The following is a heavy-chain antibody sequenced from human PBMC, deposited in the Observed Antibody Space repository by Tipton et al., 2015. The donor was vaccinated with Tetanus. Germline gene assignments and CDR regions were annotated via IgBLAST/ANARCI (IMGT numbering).Heavy chain of an antibody. Sequence: SLRLSCAASGFTFSSYEMNWVRQAPGKGLEWVSYISSSGSTIYYADSVKGRFTISRDNAKNSLYLQMNSLRAEDTAVYYCARASSYYDFWSGSPTLGLGPYYFDYWGQGTLVTVSS. CDR1: GFTFSSYE. CDR3: ARASSYYDFWSGSPTLGLGPYYFDY. D-gene: IGHD3-3*01. J-gene: IGHJ4*02. CDR2: ISSSGSTI. V-gene: IGHV3-48*03.